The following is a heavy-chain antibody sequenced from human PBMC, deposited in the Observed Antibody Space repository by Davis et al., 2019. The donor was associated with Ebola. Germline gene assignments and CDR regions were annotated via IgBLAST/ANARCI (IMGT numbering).Heavy chain of an antibody. Sequence: SETLSLTCTVSGGSISSYYWSWIRQPPGKGLEWIGYIHYSGSTNYNPSLKSRVTISVDTSKNQFSLKLSSVTAADTAVYYCARASRGYSYGTGLDYWGQGTLVTVSS. V-gene: IGHV4-59*01. J-gene: IGHJ4*02. CDR1: GGSISSYY. D-gene: IGHD5-18*01. CDR3: ARASRGYSYGTGLDY. CDR2: IHYSGST.